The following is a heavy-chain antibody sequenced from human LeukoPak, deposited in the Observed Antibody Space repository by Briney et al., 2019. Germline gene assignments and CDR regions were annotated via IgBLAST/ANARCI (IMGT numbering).Heavy chain of an antibody. CDR1: GFTFSSYW. V-gene: IGHV3-74*01. CDR2: IDSDGSST. Sequence: GGSLRLSCAASGFTFSSYWMHWVRQAPGKGLVWVSRIDSDGSSTSYADSVKGRFTISRDNAKNTLYLQMNSLRAEDTAVFYCAKDPDSCDWPCPFDYWGQGTLVTVSS. D-gene: IGHD2-21*02. J-gene: IGHJ4*02. CDR3: AKDPDSCDWPCPFDY.